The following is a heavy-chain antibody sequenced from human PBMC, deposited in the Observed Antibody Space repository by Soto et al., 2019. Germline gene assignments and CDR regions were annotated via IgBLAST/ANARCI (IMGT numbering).Heavy chain of an antibody. D-gene: IGHD3-22*01. J-gene: IGHJ4*02. CDR3: SRNYSDLSGYYF. V-gene: IGHV4-39*02. CDR2: MYYAGNT. CDR1: GGSISSPEYH. Sequence: ETLSLTCTVSGGSISSPEYHWAWIRQPPGEGLEWIGTMYYAGNTYYNPSLKSRVTQSVDTSNNHFSLNLNSVTAADTAVYYSSRNYSDLSGYYFWGQGPLVTVSS.